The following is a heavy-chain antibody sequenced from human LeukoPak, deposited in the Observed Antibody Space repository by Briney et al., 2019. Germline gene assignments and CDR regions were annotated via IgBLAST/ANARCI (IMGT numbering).Heavy chain of an antibody. D-gene: IGHD6-13*01. CDR2: ISWNSGSI. CDR1: GFTFDDYA. Sequence: GGSLRLSCAASGFTFDDYAMHWVRQAPGKGLEWVSGISWNSGSIGYADSVKGRFTISRDNAKNSLYLQMNSLRAEDTALYYCAKGSSWYTSSLGSWFDPWGQGTLVTVSS. V-gene: IGHV3-9*01. CDR3: AKGSSWYTSSLGSWFDP. J-gene: IGHJ5*02.